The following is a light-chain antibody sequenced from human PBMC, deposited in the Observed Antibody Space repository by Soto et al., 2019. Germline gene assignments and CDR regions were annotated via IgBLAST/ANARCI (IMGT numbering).Light chain of an antibody. J-gene: IGLJ2*01. CDR3: CSYAGSNSLI. V-gene: IGLV2-23*02. CDR1: NGDVGSYDL. Sequence: QSVLTRPASVSGSPGQSITISCTGTNGDVGSYDLVSWYQRYPGEAPKLIIYEVNKRPSGISNRFSGSKSGNTASLTISGLQAEDEAAYDCCSYAGSNSLIFGGGTK. CDR2: EVN.